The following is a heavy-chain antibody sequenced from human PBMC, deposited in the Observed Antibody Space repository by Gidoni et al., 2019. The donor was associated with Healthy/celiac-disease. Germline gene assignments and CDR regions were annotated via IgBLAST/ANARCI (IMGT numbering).Heavy chain of an antibody. D-gene: IGHD5-12*01. CDR1: GFTFSRYA. V-gene: IGHV3-30-3*01. CDR2: ISYDGSNK. CDR3: ARAPQDIVATFYYYYGLDV. J-gene: IGHJ6*02. Sequence: QVQLVESGGGVVQPGRSLRLSCAASGFTFSRYALHWVRQAPGKGLEWVAVISYDGSNKYYADSVKGRFTISRDNSKNTLYLQMNSLRAEDTAVYYCARAPQDIVATFYYYYGLDVWGQGTTVTVSS.